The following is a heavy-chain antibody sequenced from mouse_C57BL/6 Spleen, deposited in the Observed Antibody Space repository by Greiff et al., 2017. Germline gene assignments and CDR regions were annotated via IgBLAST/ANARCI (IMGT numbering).Heavy chain of an antibody. CDR1: GFNIKNTY. CDR3: ARNFHYYGSYFDD. D-gene: IGHD1-1*01. V-gene: IGHV14-3*01. Sequence: VQLQQSVAELVRPGASVKLSCTASGFNIKNTYMHWVKQRPEQGLEWIGRIDPANGNTKYAPKFQGKATITADTSSNTAYRLLSSLTSEYTAIYYCARNFHYYGSYFDDWGQGTTLTVSS. CDR2: IDPANGNT. J-gene: IGHJ2*01.